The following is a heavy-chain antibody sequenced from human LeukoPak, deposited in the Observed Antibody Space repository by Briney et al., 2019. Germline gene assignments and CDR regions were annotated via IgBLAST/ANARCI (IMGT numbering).Heavy chain of an antibody. J-gene: IGHJ6*03. CDR3: ARDARSSGYYYYYMDV. CDR2: ISFDGNNQ. CDR1: GFTFSRSA. Sequence: GGSLRLSCAASGFTFSRSAMYWVRQAPGKGREWVAVISFDGNNQYEADSVKGRFTISGDNSKNTLDLQMNSVRPEDTAVYYCARDARSSGYYYYYMDVWGKGTTVTVSS. D-gene: IGHD6-6*01. V-gene: IGHV3-30*04.